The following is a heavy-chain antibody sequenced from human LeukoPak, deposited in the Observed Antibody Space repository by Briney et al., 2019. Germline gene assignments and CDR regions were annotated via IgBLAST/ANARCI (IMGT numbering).Heavy chain of an antibody. CDR3: ARHISRTNYFDY. V-gene: IGHV4-4*09. CDR1: GGSISSYY. D-gene: IGHD2-2*01. J-gene: IGHJ4*02. Sequence: SSETLSLTCTVSGGSISSYYWSWIRQPPGKGLEWIGYIYTSGSTNYNPSLKSRVTISVDTSKNQFSLKLSSVTAADTAVYYCARHISRTNYFDYWGQGTLVTVSP. CDR2: IYTSGST.